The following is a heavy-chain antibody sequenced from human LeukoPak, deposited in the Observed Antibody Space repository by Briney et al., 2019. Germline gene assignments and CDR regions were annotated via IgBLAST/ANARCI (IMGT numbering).Heavy chain of an antibody. D-gene: IGHD3/OR15-3a*01. CDR1: GGSISSFY. J-gene: IGHJ4*02. V-gene: IGHV4-59*01. CDR2: IYHSGST. CDR3: ARRLDDPYFDS. Sequence: SSETLSLTCSVSGGSISSFYWSWIRQPPGKGLEWIGYIYHSGSTTYNPSLNSRVTMSVDTSRTHFSLKLNSVTAADTAVYYCARRLDDPYFDSWGQGILVTVSS.